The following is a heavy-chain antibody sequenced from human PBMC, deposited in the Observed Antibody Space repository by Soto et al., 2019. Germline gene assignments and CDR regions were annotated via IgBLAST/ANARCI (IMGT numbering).Heavy chain of an antibody. CDR1: GFTFSNYD. CDR2: IGKAGDT. D-gene: IGHD1-26*01. CDR3: XXXXSGHGMDV. J-gene: IGHJ6*02. V-gene: IGHV3-13*01. Sequence: EVQLVESGGRLVQPGGSLRLSCAASGFTFSNYDMHWVRQVTGKGLEWVSDIGKAGDTYYLDSVKGRFTISRENAKXSXYLQXNSXXXXXXXXXXXXXXXSGHGMDVWGQGTTVTVSS.